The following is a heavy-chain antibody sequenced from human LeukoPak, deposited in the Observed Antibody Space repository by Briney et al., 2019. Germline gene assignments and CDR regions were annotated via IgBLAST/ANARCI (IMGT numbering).Heavy chain of an antibody. CDR1: GGSISSYY. D-gene: IGHD3-22*01. J-gene: IGHJ4*02. CDR3: ARHGVGYYPYYFDY. V-gene: IGHV4-59*08. CDR2: IYYSGST. Sequence: PSETLSLTCTVSGGSISSYYWSWIRQPPGKGLEWIGYIYYSGSTNYNPSLKGRVTISVDTSKNQFSLKLSSVAAADTAVYYCARHGVGYYPYYFDYWGQGTLVTVSS.